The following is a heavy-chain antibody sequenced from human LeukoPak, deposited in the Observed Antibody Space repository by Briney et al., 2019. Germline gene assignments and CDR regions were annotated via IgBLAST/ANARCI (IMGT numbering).Heavy chain of an antibody. J-gene: IGHJ5*02. CDR3: AKSVVAGTLDWFDP. CDR1: GLTFSSYA. V-gene: IGHV3-23*01. CDR2: ISGSGGST. D-gene: IGHD6-19*01. Sequence: PGGFLRLSCAASGLTFSSYAMSWVRQAPGKGLEWVSAISGSGGSTYYADSVKGRFTISRDNSKNTLYLQMNSLRAEDTAVYYCAKSVVAGTLDWFDPWGQGTLVTVSS.